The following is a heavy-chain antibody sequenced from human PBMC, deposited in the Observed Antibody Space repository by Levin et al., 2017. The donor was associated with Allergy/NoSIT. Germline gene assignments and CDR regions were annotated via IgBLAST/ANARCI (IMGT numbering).Heavy chain of an antibody. CDR3: ARGRSSGWYAWFDP. D-gene: IGHD6-19*01. CDR2: MNPNSGNT. Sequence: ASVKVSCKASGYTFTSYDINWVRQATGQGLEWMGWMNPNSGNTGYAQKFQGRVTMTRNTSISTAYMELSSLRSEDTAVYYCARGRSSGWYAWFDPWGQGTLVTVSS. V-gene: IGHV1-8*01. CDR1: GYTFTSYD. J-gene: IGHJ5*02.